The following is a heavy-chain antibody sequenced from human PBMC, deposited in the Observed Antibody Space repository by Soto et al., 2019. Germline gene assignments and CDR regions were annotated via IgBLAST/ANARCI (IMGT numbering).Heavy chain of an antibody. J-gene: IGHJ4*02. CDR2: IRSKAYGGTT. CDR3: TRKGDYIAVTQFDY. D-gene: IGHD2-21*01. V-gene: IGHV3-49*03. CDR1: GFTFGDYA. Sequence: HPGGSLRLSCTASGFTFGDYAMSWFRQAPGKGLEWVGFIRSKAYGGTTEYAASVKGRFTISRDDSKSIAYLQMNSLKTEDTAVYYCTRKGDYIAVTQFDYWGQGTLVTVSS.